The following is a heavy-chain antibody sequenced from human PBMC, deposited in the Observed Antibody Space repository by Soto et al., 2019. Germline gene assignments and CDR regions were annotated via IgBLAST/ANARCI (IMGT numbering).Heavy chain of an antibody. Sequence: GGSLRLSCVASGFMLSSYWMSWVRQAPGKGLEWVANIREDGGERYYVDSVDGRFTISRDNTKNSLYLQTSSLRVEDTAVYYCARGGHWWFAFRGRGTPVTGSS. CDR1: GFMLSSYW. CDR3: ARGGHWWFAF. J-gene: IGHJ2*01. V-gene: IGHV3-7*05. CDR2: IREDGGER. D-gene: IGHD2-8*02.